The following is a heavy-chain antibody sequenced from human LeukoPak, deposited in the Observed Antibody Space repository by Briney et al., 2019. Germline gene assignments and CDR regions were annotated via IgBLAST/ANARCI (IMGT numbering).Heavy chain of an antibody. CDR3: ARTRVAATRDLGY. Sequence: ASVKVSCKASGYTYTGYYMHWVRQAPGQGLEWMGWINPNSGGTNYAQKFQGWVTMTRDTSISTAYMELSRLRSDDTAVYYCARTRVAATRDLGYWGQGTLVTVSS. CDR2: INPNSGGT. V-gene: IGHV1-2*04. J-gene: IGHJ4*02. CDR1: GYTYTGYY. D-gene: IGHD2-15*01.